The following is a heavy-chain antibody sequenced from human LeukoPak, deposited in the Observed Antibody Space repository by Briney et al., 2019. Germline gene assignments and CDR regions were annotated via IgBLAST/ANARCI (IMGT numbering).Heavy chain of an antibody. Sequence: GRSLRLSCAASGFTFSSFTIHWVRQAPGKGLEWVALILNDGSNKYYADSVRGRFTISRDNSKNTLYLEMNSLRAEDTAVFYCARDNGYNSGHGMDAWGQGTTVTVSS. CDR1: GFTFSSFT. D-gene: IGHD5-18*01. V-gene: IGHV3-30-3*01. J-gene: IGHJ6*02. CDR3: ARDNGYNSGHGMDA. CDR2: ILNDGSNK.